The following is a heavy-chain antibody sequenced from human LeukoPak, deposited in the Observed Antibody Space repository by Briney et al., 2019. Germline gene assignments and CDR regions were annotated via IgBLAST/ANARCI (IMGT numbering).Heavy chain of an antibody. D-gene: IGHD6-13*01. CDR2: IYQRGST. V-gene: IGHV4-30-2*01. CDR1: GGAISSGGYS. J-gene: IGHJ4*02. CDR3: ARGRGSSWYYFDS. Sequence: PSQTLSLTCAVSGGAISSGGYSRSWLRQPPGKGLEWIGYIYQRGSTYYNPSLQSRVTISVDRSKNQFSLTLSSVTAADTAVYYCARGRGSSWYYFDSWGQGTLVTVSS.